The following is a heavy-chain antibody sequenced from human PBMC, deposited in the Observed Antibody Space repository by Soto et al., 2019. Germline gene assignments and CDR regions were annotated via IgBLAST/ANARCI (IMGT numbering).Heavy chain of an antibody. D-gene: IGHD6-19*01. CDR1: DGSVSSGSDY. CDR2: IYYSGST. Sequence: SETHCHTWTVSDGSVSSGSDYWRWIRQPPGKGLEWIGYIYYSGSTNYNPSLKSRVTISVDTSKNQFSLKLSSVTAADTAVYYCASGGYSSGWPPFDYWGQGTLVTVSS. CDR3: ASGGYSSGWPPFDY. J-gene: IGHJ4*02. V-gene: IGHV4-61*01.